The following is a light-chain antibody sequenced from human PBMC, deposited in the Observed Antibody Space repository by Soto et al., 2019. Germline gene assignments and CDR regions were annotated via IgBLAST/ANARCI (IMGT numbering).Light chain of an antibody. V-gene: IGKV3-20*01. CDR2: AAS. CDR3: HQYGDSPIT. CDR1: QNVRSNY. Sequence: EILLTQSPGTLSLSPGERATLSCRASQNVRSNYLAWYQQKPGQAPRLLIYAASTRATGFPARFSGSGSGTDFTLTISRLEPEDFAVYYCHQYGDSPITVGQGTRLEIK. J-gene: IGKJ5*01.